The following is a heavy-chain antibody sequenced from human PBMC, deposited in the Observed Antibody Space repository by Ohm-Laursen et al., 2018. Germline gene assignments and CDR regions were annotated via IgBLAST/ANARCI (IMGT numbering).Heavy chain of an antibody. CDR2: ISSQSVTI. CDR1: GFNFNAHN. D-gene: IGHD3-3*01. CDR3: ATDRFLGF. Sequence: SLRLSCAASGFNFNAHNMNWVRQAPGKGLEWVSYISSQSVTIYYADSVKGRFTISRDNAKDSLYLQMNSLRAEDTAVYYCATDRFLGFWGQGTLVTVSS. V-gene: IGHV3-48*01. J-gene: IGHJ4*02.